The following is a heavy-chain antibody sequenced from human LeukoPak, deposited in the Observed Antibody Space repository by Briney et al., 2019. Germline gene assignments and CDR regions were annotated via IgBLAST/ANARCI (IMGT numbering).Heavy chain of an antibody. Sequence: GSSVKVSCKASGGTFSSYAISWVRQAPGQGLEWMGGIIPIFGTANYAQKFQGRVTITADESTSTAYMELSSLRSEDTAVYYCATQNSSWYTEYFQHWGQGTLVTVSS. CDR2: IIPIFGTA. V-gene: IGHV1-69*01. J-gene: IGHJ1*01. CDR3: ATQNSSWYTEYFQH. D-gene: IGHD6-13*01. CDR1: GGTFSSYA.